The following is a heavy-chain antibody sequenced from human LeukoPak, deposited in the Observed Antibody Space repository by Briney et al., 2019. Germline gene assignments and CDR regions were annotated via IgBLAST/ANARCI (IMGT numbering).Heavy chain of an antibody. CDR2: INPKNGDT. CDR1: GYTFSDYY. D-gene: IGHD3-16*01. J-gene: IGHJ4*02. Sequence: GAPGGPSCKSSGYTFSDYYLHWGRQAPGHGLEGMAWINPKNGDTNYAQKFQGRVSMTRDTSHNTAYMEPSRLRSDDTAVYFCARAGTVMLLDYWGQATVDTVSS. CDR3: ARAGTVMLLDY. V-gene: IGHV1-2*02.